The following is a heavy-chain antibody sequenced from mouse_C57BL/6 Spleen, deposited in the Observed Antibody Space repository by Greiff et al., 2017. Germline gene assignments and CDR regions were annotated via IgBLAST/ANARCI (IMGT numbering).Heavy chain of an antibody. V-gene: IGHV1-9*01. CDR2: ILPGSGST. D-gene: IGHD1-1*01. Sequence: QVQLQQSGAELMKPGASVKLSCKATGYTFTGYWIEWVKQRPGHGLEWIGEILPGSGSTNYNEKFKGKATFTADTSSNTAYMQLSSLTTEDSALYCCTKGGRSSHWYFDVWGTGTTVTVSS. CDR3: TKGGRSSHWYFDV. J-gene: IGHJ1*03. CDR1: GYTFTGYW.